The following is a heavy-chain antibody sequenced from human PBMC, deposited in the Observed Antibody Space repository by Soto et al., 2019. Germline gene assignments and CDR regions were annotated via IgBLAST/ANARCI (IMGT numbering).Heavy chain of an antibody. CDR2: ISSSSSTL. CDR1: GFTFSSYN. J-gene: IGHJ6*02. V-gene: IGHV3-48*01. CDR3: ARDPGYSYAYRPGYYYYGMDV. Sequence: EVQLVESGGGLVQPGGSLRLSCAASGFTFSSYNMNWVRQAPGKGLEWVSYISSSSSTLYYADSVKGRFTISRDNGKHSLYLQMNSLRAEDTAVYYCARDPGYSYAYRPGYYYYGMDVWGQGTTVTVSS. D-gene: IGHD5-18*01.